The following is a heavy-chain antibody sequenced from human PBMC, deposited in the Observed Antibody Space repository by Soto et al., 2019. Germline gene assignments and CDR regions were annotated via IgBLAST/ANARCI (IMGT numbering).Heavy chain of an antibody. Sequence: GGSLRLSCAASGFTFSSYSMRWVRQAPGKGLEWVSAISGSGDSTYYADSVKGRFTISRDNSKNTVYLQMNSLRGEDTAVYYCARRGSGSYYDYWGQGTLVTVSS. D-gene: IGHD1-26*01. V-gene: IGHV3-23*01. CDR2: ISGSGDST. CDR3: ARRGSGSYYDY. J-gene: IGHJ4*02. CDR1: GFTFSSYS.